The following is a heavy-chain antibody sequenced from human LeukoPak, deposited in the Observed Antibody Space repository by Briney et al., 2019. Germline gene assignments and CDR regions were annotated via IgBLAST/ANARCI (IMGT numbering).Heavy chain of an antibody. J-gene: IGHJ5*02. Sequence: PGGSLRLSCAASGFTFDDYAMHWVRQAPGKDLEWVSGISWNSGSIGYADSVKGRFTISRDNAKNSLYLQMNSLRAEDTALYYCAKDTGHYYDSSGNNWFDPWGQGTLVTVSS. CDR2: ISWNSGSI. CDR3: AKDTGHYYDSSGNNWFDP. D-gene: IGHD3-22*01. V-gene: IGHV3-9*01. CDR1: GFTFDDYA.